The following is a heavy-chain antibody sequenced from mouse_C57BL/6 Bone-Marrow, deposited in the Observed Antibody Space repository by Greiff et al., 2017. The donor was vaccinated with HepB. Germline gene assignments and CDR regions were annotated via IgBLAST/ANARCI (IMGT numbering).Heavy chain of an antibody. D-gene: IGHD1-1*01. CDR1: GYTFTSYG. Sequence: QVQLQQSGAELARPGASVKLSCKASGYTFTSYGISWVKRRTGQGLEWIGEIYPRSGNTYYNEKFKGKATLTADKSSSTAYMELRSLTSEDAAVYFCARRIYYYGSSYKDYFDYWGQGTTLTVSS. CDR3: ARRIYYYGSSYKDYFDY. CDR2: IYPRSGNT. J-gene: IGHJ2*01. V-gene: IGHV1-81*01.